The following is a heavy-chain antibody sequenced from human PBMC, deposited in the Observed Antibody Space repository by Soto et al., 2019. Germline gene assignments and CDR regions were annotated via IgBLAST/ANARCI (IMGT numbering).Heavy chain of an antibody. J-gene: IGHJ5*02. CDR1: GYTFTSYG. CDR2: ISAYNGNT. V-gene: IGHV1-18*01. D-gene: IGHD2-2*01. Sequence: ASVKVSCKASGYTFTSYGISWVRQAPGQGLEWMGWISAYNGNTNYAQKHQGRVTMTTDTSTSTAYMELRSLRSDDTAVYYCAWDRPRVVVVPAATSYNWFDPWGQGTLVTVSS. CDR3: AWDRPRVVVVPAATSYNWFDP.